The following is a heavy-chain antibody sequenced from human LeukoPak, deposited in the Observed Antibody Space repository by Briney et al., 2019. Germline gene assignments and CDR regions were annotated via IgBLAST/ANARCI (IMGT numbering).Heavy chain of an antibody. CDR2: IYYSGST. J-gene: IGHJ6*02. V-gene: IGHV4-59*12. CDR3: ARGRDYGDPNYYYYGMDV. CDR1: GGSISSYY. D-gene: IGHD4-17*01. Sequence: SETLSLTCTVSGGSISSYYWSWIRQPPGKGLEWIGYIYYSGSTDYNPSLKSRVTMSVDTSKNQFSLKLSSVTAADTAVYYCARGRDYGDPNYYYYGMDVWGQGTTVTVSS.